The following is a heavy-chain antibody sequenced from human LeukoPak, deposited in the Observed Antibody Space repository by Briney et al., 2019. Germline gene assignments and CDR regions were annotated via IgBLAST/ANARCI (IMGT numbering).Heavy chain of an antibody. CDR2: ISAYNDNT. Sequence: ASVKVSCKASGYTFTNYGISWVRQAPGQGLEWMGWISAYNDNTNYAQKLQGRVTMTTDTSTSTAYMELRSLRSDDTAVYYCARVDLEQLDDYWGQGTLVTVSS. J-gene: IGHJ4*02. CDR3: ARVDLEQLDDY. CDR1: GYTFTNYG. D-gene: IGHD6-13*01. V-gene: IGHV1-18*01.